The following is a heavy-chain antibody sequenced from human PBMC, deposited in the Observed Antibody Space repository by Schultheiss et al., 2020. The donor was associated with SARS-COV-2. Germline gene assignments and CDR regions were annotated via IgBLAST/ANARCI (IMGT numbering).Heavy chain of an antibody. D-gene: IGHD3-10*01. Sequence: GESLKISCEASGFTFSNYAMSWVRQAPGKGLEWVSAISASGGSTYYADSVKGRFTISRDNSKNTLYLQMNSLRAEDTAVYYCAKPLIRYGSGSYWAPYYYYGMDVWGQGTTVTVSS. CDR2: ISASGGST. V-gene: IGHV3-23*01. CDR1: GFTFSNYA. CDR3: AKPLIRYGSGSYWAPYYYYGMDV. J-gene: IGHJ6*02.